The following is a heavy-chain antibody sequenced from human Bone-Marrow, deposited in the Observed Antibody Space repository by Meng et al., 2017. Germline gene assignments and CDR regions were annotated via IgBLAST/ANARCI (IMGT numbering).Heavy chain of an antibody. Sequence: GQLQQWGAGLLMPSETLSLPCAVYGGSFSGYYWSWIRQPPGKGLEWIGEINHSGSTNYNPSLKSRVTISVDTSKNQFSLKLSSVTAADTAVYYCARGSWLQLWLQDYWGQGTLVTVSS. D-gene: IGHD5-18*01. V-gene: IGHV4-34*01. J-gene: IGHJ4*02. CDR3: ARGSWLQLWLQDY. CDR1: GGSFSGYY. CDR2: INHSGST.